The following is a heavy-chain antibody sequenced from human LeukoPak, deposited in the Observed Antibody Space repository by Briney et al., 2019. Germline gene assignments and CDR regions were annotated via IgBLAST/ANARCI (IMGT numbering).Heavy chain of an antibody. V-gene: IGHV3-21*01. D-gene: IGHD2/OR15-2a*01. Sequence: GGSLRLSCAASGFTFSSYSMNWVRQAPGKGLEWVSSISSSSSYIYYADSVKGRFTISRDNAQNSLYLQMNSLRAEDTAVYYCARAGAYYLNWFDPWGQGTLVTVSS. CDR3: ARAGAYYLNWFDP. CDR2: ISSSSSYI. CDR1: GFTFSSYS. J-gene: IGHJ5*02.